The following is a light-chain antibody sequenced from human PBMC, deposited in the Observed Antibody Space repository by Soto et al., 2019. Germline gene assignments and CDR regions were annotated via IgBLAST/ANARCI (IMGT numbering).Light chain of an antibody. CDR1: QSLSRSS. CDR2: GAS. Sequence: TLSFSPGDRATLSCRASQSLSRSSLAWYQQKPGRAPRLLIYGASSRATGIPDRFSGSGSGTDFTLTISRLEPEDFAVYYCQQYGSSPRTFGQGTKADIK. CDR3: QQYGSSPRT. V-gene: IGKV3-20*01. J-gene: IGKJ1*01.